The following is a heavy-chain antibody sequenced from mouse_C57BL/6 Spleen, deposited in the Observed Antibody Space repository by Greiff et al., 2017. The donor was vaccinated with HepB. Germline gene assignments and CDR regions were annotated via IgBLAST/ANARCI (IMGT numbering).Heavy chain of an antibody. CDR2: IYPRDGST. Sequence: VHLVESDAELVKPGASVKISCKVSGYTFTDHTIHWMKQRPEQGLEWIGYIYPRDGSTKYNEKFKGKATLTADKSSSTAYMQLNSLTSEDSAVYFCARGYYGSSWDYYAMDYWGQGTSVTVSS. CDR1: GYTFTDHT. V-gene: IGHV1-78*01. CDR3: ARGYYGSSWDYYAMDY. D-gene: IGHD1-1*01. J-gene: IGHJ4*01.